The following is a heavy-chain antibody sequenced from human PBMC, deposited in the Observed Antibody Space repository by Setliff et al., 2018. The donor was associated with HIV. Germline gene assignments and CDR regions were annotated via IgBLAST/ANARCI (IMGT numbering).Heavy chain of an antibody. CDR1: GGPISSSSYY. V-gene: IGHV4-39*01. J-gene: IGHJ4*02. CDR3: AGHKSQPYYFDY. Sequence: KPSETLSLTCSVSGGPISSSSYYWGWIRQPPGKGLEWIGNLYSSGNTYYNPSLKSRLTMSVDTSKNQFSLKLSSVTAADTAVYYCAGHKSQPYYFDYWGQGTPVTVSS. CDR2: LYSSGNT.